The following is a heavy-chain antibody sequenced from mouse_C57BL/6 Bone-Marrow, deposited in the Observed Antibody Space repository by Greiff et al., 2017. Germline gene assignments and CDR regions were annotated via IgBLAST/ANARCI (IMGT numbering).Heavy chain of an antibody. V-gene: IGHV2-2*01. CDR3: ARNSDYYGSAWFAY. J-gene: IGHJ3*01. Sequence: QVQLKESGPGLVQPSQSLSITCTVSGFSLTSYGVHWVRQSPGKGLEWLGVIWSGGSTDYNAAFISRLSISKDNSKSQVFFKMNSLQADNTAIYYCARNSDYYGSAWFAYWGQGTLVTVSA. CDR1: GFSLTSYG. CDR2: IWSGGST. D-gene: IGHD1-1*01.